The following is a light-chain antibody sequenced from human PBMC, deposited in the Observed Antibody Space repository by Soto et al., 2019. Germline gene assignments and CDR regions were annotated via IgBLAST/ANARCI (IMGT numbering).Light chain of an antibody. CDR2: EVT. CDR3: SSYTSSSTLV. CDR1: SSDAGDYDY. V-gene: IGLV2-14*01. Sequence: QSALTQPASVSGSPGQSITISCTGTSSDAGDYDYVSWYQQHPGEAPKLMIYEVTNRLSGVSNRFSGSKSGNTASLTISGLQAEDEADYYCSSYTSSSTLVFGTGTKVTVL. J-gene: IGLJ1*01.